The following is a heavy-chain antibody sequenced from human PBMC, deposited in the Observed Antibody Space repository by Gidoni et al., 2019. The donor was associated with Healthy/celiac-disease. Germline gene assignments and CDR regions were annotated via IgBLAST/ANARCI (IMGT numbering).Heavy chain of an antibody. D-gene: IGHD3-22*01. V-gene: IGHV3-7*01. J-gene: IGHJ5*02. CDR2: IKQDGSEK. CDR3: ARDSSSGYFSWFDP. Sequence: WVANIKQDGSEKYYVDSVKGRFTIARDNAKNSLYLQMNSLRAEDTAVYYCARDSSSGYFSWFDPWGQGTLVTVSS.